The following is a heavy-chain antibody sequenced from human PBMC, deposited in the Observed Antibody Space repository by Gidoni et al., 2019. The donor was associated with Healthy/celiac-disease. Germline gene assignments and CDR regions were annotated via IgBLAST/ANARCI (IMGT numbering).Heavy chain of an antibody. CDR3: ARGGKQLVYWYFDL. V-gene: IGHV1-3*01. D-gene: IGHD6-13*01. CDR2: INAGNGNT. Sequence: QVQLVQSGAEVQKPGASVTVYCKASGYNFTSYAMHWVRQAPGKRLEWMGWINAGNGNTKDSQMFQGRVTITRDTSASTAYMELSSLRSEDTAVYYCARGGKQLVYWYFDLWGRGTLVTVSS. J-gene: IGHJ2*01. CDR1: GYNFTSYA.